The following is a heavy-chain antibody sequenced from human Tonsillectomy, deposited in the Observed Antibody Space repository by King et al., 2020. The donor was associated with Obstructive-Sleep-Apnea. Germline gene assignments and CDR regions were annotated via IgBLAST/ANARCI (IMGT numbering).Heavy chain of an antibody. CDR1: GFSLSTSGMC. CDR2: IDWDNDK. D-gene: IGHD3-3*01. CDR3: AQIPAGMGVGLYIMDV. Sequence: VTLKESGPALLKPTQTLTLTCTFSGFSLSTSGMCVSWIRQPPGKALEWLARIDWDNDKVYRTSLKTRLTISKDTSKNQVVLTMTNMDPVDTGTYYCAQIPAGMGVGLYIMDVWGQGTTVTVSS. V-gene: IGHV2-70*04. J-gene: IGHJ6*02.